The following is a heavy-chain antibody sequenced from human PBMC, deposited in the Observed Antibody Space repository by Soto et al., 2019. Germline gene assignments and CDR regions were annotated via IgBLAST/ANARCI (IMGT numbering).Heavy chain of an antibody. CDR3: ARGLYYDFWSGYYTDGMDV. CDR1: GGSFSGYY. Sequence: PSETLSLTCAVYGGSFSGYYWSWICQPPGKGLEWIGEINHSGSTNYNPSLKSRVTISVDTSKNQFSLKLSSVTAADTAVYYCARGLYYDFWSGYYTDGMDVWGQGTTVTVSS. J-gene: IGHJ6*02. D-gene: IGHD3-3*01. CDR2: INHSGST. V-gene: IGHV4-34*01.